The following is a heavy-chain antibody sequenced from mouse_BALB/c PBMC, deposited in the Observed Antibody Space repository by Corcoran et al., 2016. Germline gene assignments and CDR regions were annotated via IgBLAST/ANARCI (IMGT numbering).Heavy chain of an antibody. CDR3: ARTLGRAMDY. Sequence: EVQLQQSGAELVTPGASVKLSCTASGFNIKDTYMHWVKQRPEQGLEWIGRIDPANGNTKYDPKFQGKATITADTSSNTAYLQLSSLTSEDTAVYYWARTLGRAMDYWGQGTSVTVSS. D-gene: IGHD4-1*01. J-gene: IGHJ4*01. CDR1: GFNIKDTY. CDR2: IDPANGNT. V-gene: IGHV14-3*02.